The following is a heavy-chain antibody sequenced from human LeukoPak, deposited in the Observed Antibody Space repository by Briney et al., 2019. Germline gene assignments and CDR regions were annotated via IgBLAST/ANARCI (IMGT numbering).Heavy chain of an antibody. J-gene: IGHJ4*02. V-gene: IGHV3-30-3*01. D-gene: IGHD2-15*01. CDR3: AREIVRCSGGSCYFRSFDY. CDR1: GFTFSSYA. CDR2: ISYDGSNK. Sequence: GGSLRLSWAASGFTFSSYAMHWVRQAPGKGLEWVAVISYDGSNKYYADSVKGRFTISRDNSKNTLYLQMNSLRAEDTAVYYCAREIVRCSGGSCYFRSFDYWGQGTLVTVSS.